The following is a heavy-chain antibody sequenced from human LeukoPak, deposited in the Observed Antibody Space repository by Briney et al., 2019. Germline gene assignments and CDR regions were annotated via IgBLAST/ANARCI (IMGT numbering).Heavy chain of an antibody. CDR3: ARALPTGYSGMDV. Sequence: ASETLSLTCTVSGGSISSYYWSWIRQPPGKGLEWIGYIYYSGSTNYNPSLKSRVTISVDTSKNQFSLKLSSVTAADTAVYYCARALPTGYSGMDVWGQGTTVTVSS. V-gene: IGHV4-59*01. J-gene: IGHJ6*02. CDR1: GGSISSYY. D-gene: IGHD4-17*01. CDR2: IYYSGST.